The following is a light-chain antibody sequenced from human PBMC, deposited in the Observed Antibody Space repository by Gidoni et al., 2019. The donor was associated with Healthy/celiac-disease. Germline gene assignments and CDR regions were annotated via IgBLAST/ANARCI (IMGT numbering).Light chain of an antibody. J-gene: IGLJ1*01. Sequence: SYVLTQPPSVSVAPGKTARITCGGNNIGSKSVHWYQQKPGQAPVLVIYYDSDRPSGIPERFSGSNSGNTATRTISRVEAGDEADYYCQVWDSSSDHPGYVFGTGTKVTVL. CDR1: NIGSKS. V-gene: IGLV3-21*04. CDR3: QVWDSSSDHPGYV. CDR2: YDS.